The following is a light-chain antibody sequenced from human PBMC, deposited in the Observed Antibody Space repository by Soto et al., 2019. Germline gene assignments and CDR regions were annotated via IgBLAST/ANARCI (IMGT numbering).Light chain of an antibody. CDR3: AAWDDSLSGVV. V-gene: IGLV1-47*01. CDR2: KNN. J-gene: IGLJ2*01. Sequence: QSVLTQPPSASGNPGQRVTISCSGSNSNIESNFVYWYQQFPGTAPKLLIHKNNQRPSGVPDRFSGSKSATSASLAISGLRSEDEADYFCAAWDDSLSGVVFGGGTKLTVL. CDR1: NSNIESNF.